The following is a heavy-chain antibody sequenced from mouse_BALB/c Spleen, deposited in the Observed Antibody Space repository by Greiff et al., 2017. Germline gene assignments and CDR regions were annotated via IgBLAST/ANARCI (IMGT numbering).Heavy chain of an antibody. CDR1: GFNFKDTY. V-gene: IGHV14-3*02. D-gene: IGHD4-1*01. J-gene: IGHJ4*01. CDR2: IDPANGNT. Sequence: VQLKESGAELVTPGASVKLSCTASGFNFKDTYMHWVKQRPEQGLEWIGRIDPANGNTKYDPKFKGKATITADTSSNTAYLQLSNLTSEDTDVCYCAKTGKAMDYWGQGTSVTVSS. CDR3: AKTGKAMDY.